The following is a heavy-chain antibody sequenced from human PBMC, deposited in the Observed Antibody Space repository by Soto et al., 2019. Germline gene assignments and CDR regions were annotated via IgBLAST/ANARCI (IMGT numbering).Heavy chain of an antibody. CDR2: IIPIFGTA. CDR1: GGTFSSYA. CDR3: ASRMITVVTADSWFDP. V-gene: IGHV1-69*01. Sequence: QVQLVQSGAEVKTPGSSVKVSCKASGGTFSSYAISWVRQAPGQGLEWMGGIIPIFGTANYAQKFQGRVTITADESTSTAYLELRSLGSEAPAVYYCASRMITVVTADSWFDPWGQGTLVTVSS. D-gene: IGHD3-16*01. J-gene: IGHJ5*02.